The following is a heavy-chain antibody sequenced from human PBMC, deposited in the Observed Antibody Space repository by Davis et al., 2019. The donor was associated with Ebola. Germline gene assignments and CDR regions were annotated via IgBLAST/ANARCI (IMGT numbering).Heavy chain of an antibody. CDR2: IYYSGST. V-gene: IGHV4-59*08. CDR3: AGLGYGGNSGAFDI. CDR1: GGSISSYY. J-gene: IGHJ3*02. D-gene: IGHD4-23*01. Sequence: MPSETLSLTCTVSGGSISSYYWSWIRQPPGKGLEWIGYIYYSGSTNYNPSLKIRVTISVDTSKNQFSLKLSSVTAADTAVYYCAGLGYGGNSGAFDIWGQGTMVTVSS.